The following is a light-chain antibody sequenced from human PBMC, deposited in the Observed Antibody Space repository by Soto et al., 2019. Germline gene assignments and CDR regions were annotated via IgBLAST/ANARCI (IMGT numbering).Light chain of an antibody. CDR1: QSVNNNY. J-gene: IGKJ3*01. V-gene: IGKV3-20*01. CDR2: DTS. CDR3: QQYGSSQFT. Sequence: EIVLMQSPGTLSLSPGEGATLFCRASQSVNNNYLAWYQQRPGQAPTVLIFDTSRRATGVPDRFSGSGSGTDFTLRISRVEPDDFAVYYCQQYGSSQFTFGPGTKVNIK.